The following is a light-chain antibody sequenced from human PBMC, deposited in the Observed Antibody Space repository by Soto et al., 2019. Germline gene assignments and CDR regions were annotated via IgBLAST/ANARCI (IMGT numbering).Light chain of an antibody. CDR1: SGSVSSSYY. V-gene: IGLV8-61*01. CDR3: VLYMGSGIWA. CDR2: NTN. J-gene: IGLJ2*01. Sequence: QTVVTQAPSFSVSPGGTVTLTCGLNSGSVSSSYYPNWYQQTPGQAPRALIYNTNTRSSGVPDRFSGSILGNKAALTITGAQADDESDYYCVLYMGSGIWAFGGGTKLTVL.